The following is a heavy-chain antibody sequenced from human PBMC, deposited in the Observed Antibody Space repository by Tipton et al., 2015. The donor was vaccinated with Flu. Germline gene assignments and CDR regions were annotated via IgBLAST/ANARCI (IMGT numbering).Heavy chain of an antibody. V-gene: IGHV4-38-2*01. CDR3: ARRTFSNYVSEPKNWFDF. Sequence: TLSLTCSVSGYPIASDYLWGWIRQSPGKGLEWIGNLHHTGNTYYNPSLRSRVTMSVARSNDQFSLRLTSVTAADTAVYFCARRTFSNYVSEPKNWFDFWGQGTLVTVSS. D-gene: IGHD4-11*01. J-gene: IGHJ5*01. CDR2: LHHTGNT. CDR1: GYPIASDYL.